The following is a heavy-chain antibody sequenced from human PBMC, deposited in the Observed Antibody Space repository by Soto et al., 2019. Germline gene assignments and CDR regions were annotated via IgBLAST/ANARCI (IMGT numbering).Heavy chain of an antibody. D-gene: IGHD3-3*01. V-gene: IGHV1-18*01. J-gene: IGHJ6*03. CDR1: GYTFTSYG. Sequence: ASVKVSCKASGYTFTSYGISWVRQAPGQGLEWMGWISAYNGNTNYAQKLQGRVTMTTDTSTSTAYMELRSLRSDDTAVYYCARDRGGGFGVVIIGHYYYMDVWGKGTTVTVSS. CDR3: ARDRGGGFGVVIIGHYYYMDV. CDR2: ISAYNGNT.